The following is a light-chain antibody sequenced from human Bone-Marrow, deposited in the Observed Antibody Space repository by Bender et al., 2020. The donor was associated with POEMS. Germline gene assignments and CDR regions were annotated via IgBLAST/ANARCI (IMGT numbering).Light chain of an antibody. CDR2: DVS. J-gene: IGLJ3*02. CDR3: SSYTISSPWV. CDR1: SSDVGGYNS. V-gene: IGLV2-14*03. Sequence: QSALTQPASVSGSPGQSITISCTGTSSDVGGYNSVSWYQQHPGKAPKVMIYDVSHRPSGVSNRFSGSKSGNTASLTISGLQPEDEAYYFCSSYTISSPWVFGGGTKLTVL.